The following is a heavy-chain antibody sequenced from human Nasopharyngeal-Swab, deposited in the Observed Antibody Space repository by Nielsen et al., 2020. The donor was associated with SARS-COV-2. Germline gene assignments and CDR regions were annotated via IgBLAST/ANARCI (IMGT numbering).Heavy chain of an antibody. V-gene: IGHV3-48*03. Sequence: GGSLRLSCAASGFSLSSYEMNWVRQAPGKGLEWVSYIGSFGSTMYSDSVKGRITVSRDNAKNSLYLQMNSLRAEDTAVYYCARGDSSGLPQAVYGMDVWGQGTTVSVSS. CDR2: IGSFGSTM. D-gene: IGHD3-22*01. J-gene: IGHJ6*02. CDR3: ARGDSSGLPQAVYGMDV. CDR1: GFSLSSYE.